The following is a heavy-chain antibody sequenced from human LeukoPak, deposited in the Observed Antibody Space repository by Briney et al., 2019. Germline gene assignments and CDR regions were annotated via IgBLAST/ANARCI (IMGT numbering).Heavy chain of an antibody. J-gene: IGHJ5*02. CDR2: IYTSGST. CDR3: VRGRYSSGWFRDKNWFDP. D-gene: IGHD6-19*01. CDR1: GGSISSYY. V-gene: IGHV4-4*07. Sequence: SETLSLTCTVSGGSISSYYWSWIRQPAGKGLEWIGRIYTSGSTNYNPSLKSRVTMSVDTSKNQFSLKLSSVTAADTAVYYCVRGRYSSGWFRDKNWFDPWGQGIPVTVSS.